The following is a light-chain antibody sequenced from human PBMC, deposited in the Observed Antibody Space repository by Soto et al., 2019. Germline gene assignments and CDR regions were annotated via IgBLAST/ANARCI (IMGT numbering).Light chain of an antibody. Sequence: LVLTQSPSASASLGASVKLTCTLSSGYSSYAIAWHQQQPEKGPRYLMKVNSDGSHNKGDGIPDRFSGSSSGAERYLTISSLQSEDEADYYCQTWGTGSVVFGGGTKVTVL. J-gene: IGLJ2*01. CDR3: QTWGTGSVV. CDR1: SGYSSYA. CDR2: VNSDGSH. V-gene: IGLV4-69*01.